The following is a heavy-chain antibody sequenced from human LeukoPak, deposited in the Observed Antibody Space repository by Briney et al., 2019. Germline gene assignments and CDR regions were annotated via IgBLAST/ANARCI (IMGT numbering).Heavy chain of an antibody. V-gene: IGHV4-30-2*01. CDR2: IYHSGST. CDR1: GGSISSGGYS. J-gene: IGHJ4*02. Sequence: PSQTLSLTCAVSGGSISSGGYSWSWIRQPPGKGLEWIGYIYHSGSTYYNPSLKSRVTISVDRSKNQFSLKLSSVTAADTAVYYCAREGSGYSFDYWGQGTLVTVSS. D-gene: IGHD3-22*01. CDR3: AREGSGYSFDY.